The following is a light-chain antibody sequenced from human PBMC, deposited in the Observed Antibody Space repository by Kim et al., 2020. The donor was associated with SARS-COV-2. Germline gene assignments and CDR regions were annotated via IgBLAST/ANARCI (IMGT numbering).Light chain of an antibody. CDR1: QDISNY. V-gene: IGKV1-27*01. CDR2: GAS. J-gene: IGKJ3*01. CDR3: QKYYTAPFT. Sequence: GDRVTITCRASQDISNYLAWYQQKPGKVPKLLIFGASTLQSGVPSRFSGSGSATDFTLTISSLQPEDVASYYCQKYYTAPFTFGPGTKV.